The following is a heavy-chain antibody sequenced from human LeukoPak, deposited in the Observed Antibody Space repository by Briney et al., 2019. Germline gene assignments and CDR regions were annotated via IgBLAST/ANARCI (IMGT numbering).Heavy chain of an antibody. Sequence: SVKVSCKASGGTFSSYAISWVRQAPGQGLEWMGGIVPIFNTANYAQKFQGRVTMTEDTSTDTAYMELSSLRSEDTAVYYCATAPYGSGSYYNGLNYFDYWGQGTLVTVSS. CDR1: GGTFSSYA. V-gene: IGHV1-69*06. D-gene: IGHD3-10*01. J-gene: IGHJ4*02. CDR2: IVPIFNTA. CDR3: ATAPYGSGSYYNGLNYFDY.